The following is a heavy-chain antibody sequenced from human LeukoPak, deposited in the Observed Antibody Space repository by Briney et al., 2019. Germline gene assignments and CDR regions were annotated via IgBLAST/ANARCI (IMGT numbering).Heavy chain of an antibody. CDR2: IYSGGST. V-gene: IGHV3-66*01. Sequence: GGSLRLSCAASGFTVSSNYMSWVRQAPGKGLEWVSVIYSGGSTYYADSVKGRFTISRDNSKNTLYLQMNSLRAEDTAVYYCARGLRAAGLFLDYWGQGNLVTVSS. CDR1: GFTVSSNY. CDR3: ARGLRAAGLFLDY. J-gene: IGHJ4*02. D-gene: IGHD5/OR15-5a*01.